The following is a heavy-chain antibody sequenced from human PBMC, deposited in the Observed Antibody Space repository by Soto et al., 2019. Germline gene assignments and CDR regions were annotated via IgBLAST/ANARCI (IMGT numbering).Heavy chain of an antibody. CDR2: IYYSGST. V-gene: IGHV4-59*01. Sequence: NPWETLSLTCSVSGGSISGFYWSWIRQPPGKGLEWIGYIYYSGSTNYNPSLKSRVTISVDTSKNQFSLKVSSVTAADTAVYYCARMTDYGDYDAFEIWGQGTMVTVSS. J-gene: IGHJ3*02. D-gene: IGHD4-17*01. CDR1: GGSISGFY. CDR3: ARMTDYGDYDAFEI.